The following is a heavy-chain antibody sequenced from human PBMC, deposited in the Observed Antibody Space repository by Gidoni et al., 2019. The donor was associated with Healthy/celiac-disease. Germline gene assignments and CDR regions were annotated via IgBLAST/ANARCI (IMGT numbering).Heavy chain of an antibody. CDR2: ISGSGGST. CDR3: AKDSRATGIPPDVSFDI. J-gene: IGHJ3*02. CDR1: GFTFSSYA. D-gene: IGHD1-1*01. V-gene: IGHV3-23*01. Sequence: EVQLLESGGGLVQPGGSLRLSCAASGFTFSSYAISWVRQAPGKGLEWVSAISGSGGSTYYADSVKGRFTISRDNSKNTLYLQMNSLRAEDTAVYYCAKDSRATGIPPDVSFDIWGQGTMVTVSS.